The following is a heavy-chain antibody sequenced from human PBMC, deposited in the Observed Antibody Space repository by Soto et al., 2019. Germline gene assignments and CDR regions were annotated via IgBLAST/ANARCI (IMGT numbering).Heavy chain of an antibody. CDR3: GRVTYDGFPVYSYYFDY. V-gene: IGHV4-59*01. CDR2: VYYSGSV. D-gene: IGHD3-9*01. CDR1: GDSIRPYY. Sequence: SETLSLTCTVSGDSIRPYYWTWIRQPPGKGLEWIGYVYYSGSVNYKSSLKSRVTMSVDTSKNQFSLRLNSVTAADTAVYYCGRVTYDGFPVYSYYFDYWGQETLVTVSS. J-gene: IGHJ4*02.